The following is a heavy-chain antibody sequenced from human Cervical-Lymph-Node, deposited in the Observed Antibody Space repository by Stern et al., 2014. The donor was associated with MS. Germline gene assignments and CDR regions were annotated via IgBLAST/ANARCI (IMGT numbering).Heavy chain of an antibody. CDR1: GYTFTSNV. J-gene: IGHJ4*02. V-gene: IGHV1-3*01. CDR2: IPAGNGNT. Sequence: DQLVESGAEVKKPGASVKVSCKASGYTFTSNVIHWVRQAPGQRLEWMGWIPAGNGNTKYSQKFQGRVTFTRDTSASTAYMELSSLRSEDTALYYCAREGDSAGLDLDYWGQGTLATVSS. CDR3: AREGDSAGLDLDY. D-gene: IGHD3-16*01.